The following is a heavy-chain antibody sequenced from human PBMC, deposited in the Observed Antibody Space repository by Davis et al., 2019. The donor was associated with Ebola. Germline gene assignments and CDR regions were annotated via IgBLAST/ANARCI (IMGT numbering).Heavy chain of an antibody. Sequence: GESLKISCAASGFTFSTYSINWVRQAPGKGLEWVSTLGTSADTYYADSVKGRFTISRDNSRNTLYLQMNGLRVEDTAIYYCAKDTSNIWFDIWGQGTMVTVSS. J-gene: IGHJ3*02. CDR1: GFTFSTYS. CDR2: LGTSADT. CDR3: AKDTSNIWFDI. D-gene: IGHD1-26*01. V-gene: IGHV3-23*01.